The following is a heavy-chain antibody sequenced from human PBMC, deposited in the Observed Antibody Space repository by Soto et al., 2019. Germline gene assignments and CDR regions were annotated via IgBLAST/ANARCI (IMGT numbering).Heavy chain of an antibody. J-gene: IGHJ4*02. CDR3: AKDRLAGNFDY. CDR1: GFPFRSYA. CDR2: ISGSGGNT. V-gene: IGHV3-23*01. Sequence: PGGSLIVSCGASGFPFRSYAMTWVRQAPGKGLEWVSAISGSGGNTYYADSVKGRFTISRDNSKNTLFFQMNSLRVEDTAVYYCAKDRLAGNFDYWGQGTQVTVSS.